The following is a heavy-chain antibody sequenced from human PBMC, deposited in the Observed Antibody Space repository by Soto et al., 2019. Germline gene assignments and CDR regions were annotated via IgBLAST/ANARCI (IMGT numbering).Heavy chain of an antibody. CDR2: IYYSGST. Sequence: NPSETLSLTCTVSGGSISSSSYYWGWIRQPPGKGLEWIGSIYYSGSTYYNPSLKSRVTISVDTSKNQFSLKLSSVTAADTAVYYCAREIDGYKPFDYWGQGTLVTVSS. V-gene: IGHV4-39*02. CDR3: AREIDGYKPFDY. D-gene: IGHD5-12*01. CDR1: GGSISSSSYY. J-gene: IGHJ4*02.